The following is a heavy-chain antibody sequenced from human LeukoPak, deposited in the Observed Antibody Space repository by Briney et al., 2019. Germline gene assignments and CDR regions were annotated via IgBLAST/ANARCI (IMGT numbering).Heavy chain of an antibody. D-gene: IGHD2-21*01. CDR3: ARASLGYSLYFDY. J-gene: IGHJ4*02. Sequence: SETLSLTCAVYGGSFSGYYWSWIRQPPGKGLEWIGEINHSGSTNYNPSLKSRVTISVDTSKNQFSLKLSSVTAADTAVYYCARASLGYSLYFDYWGQGTLVTVSS. CDR1: GGSFSGYY. V-gene: IGHV4-34*01. CDR2: INHSGST.